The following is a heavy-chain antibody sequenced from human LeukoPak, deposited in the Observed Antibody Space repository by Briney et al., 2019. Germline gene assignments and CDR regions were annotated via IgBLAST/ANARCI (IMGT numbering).Heavy chain of an antibody. D-gene: IGHD4-11*01. J-gene: IGHJ4*02. CDR2: ISSSSSYI. V-gene: IGHV3-21*04. CDR3: ARDRNFPRDQFDY. Sequence: GGSLRLSCAASGFTFSSYSMNWVRQAPGKGLEWVSSISSSSSYIYYADSVKGRFTISRDNSKNTVYLQMNTLRAEDTAVYFCARDRNFPRDQFDYWGQGTLVTVSS. CDR1: GFTFSSYS.